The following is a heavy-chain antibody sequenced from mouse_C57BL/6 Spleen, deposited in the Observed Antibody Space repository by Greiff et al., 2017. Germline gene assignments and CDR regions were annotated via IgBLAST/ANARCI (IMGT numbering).Heavy chain of an antibody. CDR2: IDPSDSET. D-gene: IGHD2-3*01. J-gene: IGHJ1*03. CDR3: VYDGYYHWYFDV. CDR1: GYTFTSYW. Sequence: QVQLQQSGAELVRPGSSVKLSCKASGYTFTSYWMHWVKQRPIQGLEWIGNIDPSDSETHYNQKFKDKATLTVDKSSSTAYMQLSSLTSEDSAVYYCVYDGYYHWYFDVWGTGTTVTVSS. V-gene: IGHV1-52*01.